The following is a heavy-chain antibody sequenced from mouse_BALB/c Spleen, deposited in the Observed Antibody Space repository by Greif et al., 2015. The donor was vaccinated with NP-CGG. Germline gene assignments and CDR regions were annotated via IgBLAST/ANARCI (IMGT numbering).Heavy chain of an antibody. D-gene: IGHD2-2*01. V-gene: IGHV14-3*02. CDR1: GFNIKEKF. J-gene: IGHJ2*01. CDR2: IVPANGNT. CDR3: ASYVYGYYFDY. Sequence: VQLQQSGAELVKPGASVKLSCTASGFNIKEKFMHWVKERPEQGLEWIGRIVPANGNTKYDPKFQGKATITADTSSNTASLQLSSLTSEDTAVYYCASYVYGYYFDYWGRGTTLTVSS.